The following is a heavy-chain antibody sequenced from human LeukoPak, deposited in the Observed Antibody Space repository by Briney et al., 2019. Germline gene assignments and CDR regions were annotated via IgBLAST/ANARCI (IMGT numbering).Heavy chain of an antibody. J-gene: IGHJ4*02. V-gene: IGHV3-73*01. CDR1: GFTFSGSA. CDR2: IRTKANSYET. CDR3: TRAYYDSSGYYPDY. Sequence: GGSLKLSCAASGFTFSGSAMHWVRQASGKGLEWVGRIRTKANSYETAYAASVQGRFTISRDDSKNTADLQMNSLKTEDTAVYYCTRAYYDSSGYYPDYWGQGTLVPVS. D-gene: IGHD3-22*01.